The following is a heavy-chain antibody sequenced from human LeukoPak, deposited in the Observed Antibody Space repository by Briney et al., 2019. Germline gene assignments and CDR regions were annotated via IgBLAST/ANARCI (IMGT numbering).Heavy chain of an antibody. CDR3: ARVTSTTSRLDAFDI. D-gene: IGHD1-14*01. V-gene: IGHV1-2*02. J-gene: IGHJ3*02. Sequence: ASVTVSFKASGYTFTGYYMHWVRQAPGQGLEWMGWINPNSGGTNYAQKFQGRVTMTRDTSISTAYMELSRLRSDDTAVYYCARVTSTTSRLDAFDIWGQGTMVTVSS. CDR2: INPNSGGT. CDR1: GYTFTGYY.